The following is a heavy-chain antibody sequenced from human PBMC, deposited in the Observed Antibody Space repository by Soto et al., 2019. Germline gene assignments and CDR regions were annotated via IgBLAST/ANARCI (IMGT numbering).Heavy chain of an antibody. J-gene: IGHJ3*02. CDR1: GVTFSSYA. V-gene: IGHV3-23*01. CDR2: ISGSGGST. Sequence: EVQLLESGGDLVQPGGSLRLSCAASGVTFSSYAMTWVRQAPGKGLEWVSVISGSGGSTYYADSVKGRFTISRDNSKSSLNLQKNSLRAEDTATYYCAKDWRTYGDFHAFDIWGQGTMVTVSS. CDR3: AKDWRTYGDFHAFDI. D-gene: IGHD4-17*01.